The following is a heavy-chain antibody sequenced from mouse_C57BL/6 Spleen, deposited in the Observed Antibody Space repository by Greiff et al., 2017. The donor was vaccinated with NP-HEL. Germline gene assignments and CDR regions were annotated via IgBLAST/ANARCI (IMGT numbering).Heavy chain of an antibody. CDR3: ARRGGNSYWDFYAMDY. CDR1: GYAFSSYW. Sequence: QVQLQQSGAELVKPGASVKISCKASGYAFSSYWMNWVKQRPGKGLEWIGQIYPGDGDTNYNGKFKGKATLTADKSSSTAYMQLSSLTSEDSAVYFCARRGGNSYWDFYAMDYWGQGTSVTVSS. J-gene: IGHJ4*01. D-gene: IGHD4-1*01. V-gene: IGHV1-80*01. CDR2: IYPGDGDT.